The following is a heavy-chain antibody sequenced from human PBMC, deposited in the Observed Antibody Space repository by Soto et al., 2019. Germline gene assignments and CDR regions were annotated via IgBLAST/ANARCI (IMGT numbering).Heavy chain of an antibody. Sequence: QVQLVESGGGVVQPGRSLRLSCTASGFTFANYDMHWVHQAPGKGLEWMALILHDGSAEYYADSVKGRFTISRDNSESTLYLQMNSLRAEDTGFYYCARSRDGYSFYFYYGMDVWSQGTTVTVSS. J-gene: IGHJ6*02. CDR3: ARSRDGYSFYFYYGMDV. D-gene: IGHD4-4*01. V-gene: IGHV3-30*03. CDR2: ILHDGSAE. CDR1: GFTFANYD.